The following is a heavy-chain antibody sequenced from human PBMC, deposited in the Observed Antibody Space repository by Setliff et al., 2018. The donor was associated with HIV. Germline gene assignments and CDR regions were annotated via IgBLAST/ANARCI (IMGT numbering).Heavy chain of an antibody. Sequence: PSETLSLTCTVSGGSISRIDYCWGWIRQRPGKGLEWIGGVYYTCNTYYNPSLKSRVTVPVDTSKNQFSLKLSSVTAADTAVYDCARHSIAVVIGVPERDDAFDIWGHGTMVTVSS. J-gene: IGHJ3*02. D-gene: IGHD2-21*01. CDR3: ARHSIAVVIGVPERDDAFDI. V-gene: IGHV4-39*01. CDR2: VYYTCNT. CDR1: GGSISRIDYC.